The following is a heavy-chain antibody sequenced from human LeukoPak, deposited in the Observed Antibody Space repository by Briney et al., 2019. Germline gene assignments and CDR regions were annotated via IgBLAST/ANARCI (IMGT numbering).Heavy chain of an antibody. D-gene: IGHD3-10*01. CDR2: ISGNGSYI. Sequence: GGTLRLSCAASGFTFSSYGMSWVRQAPGKGLEWVSCISGNGSYIYYADSVKGRFTISRDNAKNSLNLQVNSLRAEDTAVYYCVRERYHGSGAPKFDFWGQGTLVTVSS. J-gene: IGHJ4*02. CDR3: VRERYHGSGAPKFDF. V-gene: IGHV3-21*01. CDR1: GFTFSSYG.